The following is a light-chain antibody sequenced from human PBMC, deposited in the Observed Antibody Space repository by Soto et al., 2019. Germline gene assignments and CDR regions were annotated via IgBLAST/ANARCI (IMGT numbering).Light chain of an antibody. CDR2: GNI. V-gene: IGLV1-40*01. J-gene: IGLJ2*01. CDR3: QSYDSSLSGGV. Sequence: QSVLTQPPSVSGAPGQRVTISCTGSSSNIGAGKDVHWYQQLPGTAPKLLIYGNINRPPGVPDRFSGSKSGTSASLAITGLHAEDEPDYYCQSYDSSLSGGVFGEGTKLTVL. CDR1: SSNIGAGKD.